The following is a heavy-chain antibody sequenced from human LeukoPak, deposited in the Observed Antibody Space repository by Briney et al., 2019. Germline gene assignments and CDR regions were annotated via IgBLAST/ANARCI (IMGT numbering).Heavy chain of an antibody. J-gene: IGHJ4*02. D-gene: IGHD1-26*01. CDR3: AKDLEMGATTPPSPPFDY. V-gene: IGHV3-7*03. CDR1: GFTFSSHW. CDR2: IKPDESER. Sequence: GGSLRLSCAASGFTFSSHWMSWVRQAPGKGLEWVANIKPDESERYYVDSVKGRFTISRDNAKNSLFLQMNSLRAEDTAVYYCAKDLEMGATTPPSPPFDYWGQGTLVTVSS.